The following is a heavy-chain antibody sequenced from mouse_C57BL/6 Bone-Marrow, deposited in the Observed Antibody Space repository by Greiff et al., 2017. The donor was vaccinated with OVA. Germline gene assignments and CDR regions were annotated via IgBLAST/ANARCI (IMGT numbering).Heavy chain of an antibody. CDR2: ISYSGST. J-gene: IGHJ1*03. V-gene: IGHV3-1*01. D-gene: IGHD1-1*01. Sequence: EVQVVESGPGMVKPSQSLSLTCTVTGYSITSGYDWHWIRHFPGNKLEWMGYISYSGSTNYNPSLKSRISITHDTSKNHFFLKLNSVTTEDTATYYCARDRGYYGSSHWYFDVWGTGTTVTVSS. CDR3: ARDRGYYGSSHWYFDV. CDR1: GYSITSGYD.